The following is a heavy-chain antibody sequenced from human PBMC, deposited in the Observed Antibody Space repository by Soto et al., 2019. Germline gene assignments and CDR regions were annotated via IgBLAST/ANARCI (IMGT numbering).Heavy chain of an antibody. J-gene: IGHJ4*02. CDR2: IIPMLSMA. V-gene: IGHV1-69*02. D-gene: IGHD3-10*01. CDR1: GDTFYSYT. CDR3: APSYGEGSRPFDY. Sequence: QVQLVQSGAEVKKSGSSVRVSCKASGDTFYSYTLSWVRQAPGQRLEWMGRIIPMLSMATYAQKFQGRVSITADKSTDTVYLDLSSPRSDDASIYDCAPSYGEGSRPFDYWGQGTLVTVSS.